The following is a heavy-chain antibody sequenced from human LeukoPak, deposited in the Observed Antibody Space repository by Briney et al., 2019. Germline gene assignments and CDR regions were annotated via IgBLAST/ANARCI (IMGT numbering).Heavy chain of an antibody. CDR3: ARAHVVVLEAALGGMDV. CDR2: FIRIFGST. D-gene: IGHD2-15*01. V-gene: IGHV1-69*13. J-gene: IGHJ6*02. CDR1: GGTFSSFA. Sequence: ASVKVSCKASGGTFSSFAISWVRQAPGQGLERMGGFIRIFGSTKYAQKFQGRVSITADESTSTAYMGLSSLRSDDTAVYYCARAHVVVLEAALGGMDVWGQGTTVTVSS.